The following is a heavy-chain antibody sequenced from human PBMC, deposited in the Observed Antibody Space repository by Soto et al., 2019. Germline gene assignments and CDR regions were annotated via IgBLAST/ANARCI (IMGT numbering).Heavy chain of an antibody. Sequence: ASVKVSCKASGYNFTSYAMHWVRQAPGQRLEWMGWINAGNGNTKYSQKFQGRVTITRDTSASTAYMELSSLRSEDTPVYYCARTYGSGKFAAFDIWGQGTMVTVSS. J-gene: IGHJ3*02. CDR3: ARTYGSGKFAAFDI. V-gene: IGHV1-3*01. CDR1: GYNFTSYA. D-gene: IGHD3-10*01. CDR2: INAGNGNT.